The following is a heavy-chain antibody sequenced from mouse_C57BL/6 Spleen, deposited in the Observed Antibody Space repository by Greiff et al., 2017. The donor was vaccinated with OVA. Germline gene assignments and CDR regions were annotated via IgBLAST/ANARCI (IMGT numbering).Heavy chain of an antibody. J-gene: IGHJ1*03. D-gene: IGHD1-1*01. CDR2: IYPGSGST. CDR3: ARGNYGSSYNWYFDV. V-gene: IGHV1-55*01. Sequence: VQLQQPGAELVKPGASVKMSCKASGYTFTSYWITWVKQRPGQGLEWIGDIYPGSGSTNYNEKFKSKATLTVDTSSSTAYMQLSSLTSEDSAVYYCARGNYGSSYNWYFDVWGTGTTVTVSS. CDR1: GYTFTSYW.